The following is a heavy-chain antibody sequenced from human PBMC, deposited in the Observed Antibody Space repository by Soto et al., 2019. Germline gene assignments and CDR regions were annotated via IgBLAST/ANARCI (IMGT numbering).Heavy chain of an antibody. Sequence: LTCAVSGGSISAVGDTWSWIRQPPGGGLEWIGYIYHSGSFLYNPSLKTRLTISLDRSRNRFSLTLNSVTDADTAVYSCARTKGRHLDFWGQGILVSVS. CDR1: GGSISAVGDT. V-gene: IGHV4-30-2*01. J-gene: IGHJ4*02. CDR2: IYHSGSF. CDR3: ARTKGRHLDF. D-gene: IGHD2-8*01.